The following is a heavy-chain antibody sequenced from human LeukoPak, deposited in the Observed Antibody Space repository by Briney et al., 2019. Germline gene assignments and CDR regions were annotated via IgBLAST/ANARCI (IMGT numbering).Heavy chain of an antibody. CDR3: ARAAEGDYGAFDI. CDR1: GGTFGSYA. D-gene: IGHD4-17*01. J-gene: IGHJ3*02. Sequence: GASVKVSCKASGGTFGSYAISWVRQAPGQGLEWMGRIIPILGIANYAQKFQGRVTITADKSTSTAYMELSSLRSEDTAVYYCARAAEGDYGAFDIWGQGTMVTVSS. CDR2: IIPILGIA. V-gene: IGHV1-69*04.